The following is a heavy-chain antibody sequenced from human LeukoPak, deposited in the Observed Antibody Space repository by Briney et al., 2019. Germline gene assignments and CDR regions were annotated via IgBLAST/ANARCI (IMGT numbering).Heavy chain of an antibody. Sequence: ASVKVSCKASGYTFTSYGISWVRQALGQGLEWMGWISAYNGNTYYAQKFQGRVTMTTDTSTSTAYMELRSLRSDDTAVYYCVRNEFSLIAVAGPSFDYWGQGTLVTVSS. CDR3: VRNEFSLIAVAGPSFDY. CDR2: ISAYNGNT. CDR1: GYTFTSYG. J-gene: IGHJ4*02. V-gene: IGHV1-18*01. D-gene: IGHD6-19*01.